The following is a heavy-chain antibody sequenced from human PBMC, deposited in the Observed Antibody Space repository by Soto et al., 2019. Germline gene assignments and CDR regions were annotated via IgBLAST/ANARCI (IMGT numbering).Heavy chain of an antibody. V-gene: IGHV3-23*01. CDR3: ARLLSSMTLAMDV. CDR1: GFTFTTYA. D-gene: IGHD2-15*01. Sequence: GGSRRLSCSASGFTFTTYAMSWVRQAPGKGLEWLSTISGSDTSTYYADSVKGRFTISRDTSKNTLYLQMNSVRADDTALYYCARLLSSMTLAMDVCGKGTTVTVSS. J-gene: IGHJ6*04. CDR2: ISGSDTST.